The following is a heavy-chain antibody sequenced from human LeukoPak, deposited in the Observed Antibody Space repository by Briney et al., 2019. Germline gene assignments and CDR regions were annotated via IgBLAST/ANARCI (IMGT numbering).Heavy chain of an antibody. CDR2: IFPGDSDT. V-gene: IGHV5-51*01. CDR1: GYTFTTHW. J-gene: IGHJ5*02. D-gene: IGHD3-10*01. CDR3: ARSRWVRGVIEWFDP. Sequence: GESLKISCKGSGYTFTTHWIAWVRQMPGKGLEWMGIIFPGDSDTTYSPSFEGQVTISADKSISTAYLQWSSLKASDTAMYYCARSRWVRGVIEWFDPWGQGTLVTVSS.